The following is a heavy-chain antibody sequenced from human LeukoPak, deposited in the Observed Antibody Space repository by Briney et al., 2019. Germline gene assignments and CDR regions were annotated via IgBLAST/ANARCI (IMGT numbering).Heavy chain of an antibody. D-gene: IGHD6-19*01. V-gene: IGHV4-59*01. CDR3: ARAGGSGLIDY. J-gene: IGHJ4*02. Sequence: SETLSLTCTVSGGSISSYYWSWIRQPPGKGLEWIGYIYYSGSTNYNPSLKSRVTISVDTSKDQFSLKLSSVTAADTAVYYCARAGGSGLIDYWGQGTLVTVSS. CDR2: IYYSGST. CDR1: GGSISSYY.